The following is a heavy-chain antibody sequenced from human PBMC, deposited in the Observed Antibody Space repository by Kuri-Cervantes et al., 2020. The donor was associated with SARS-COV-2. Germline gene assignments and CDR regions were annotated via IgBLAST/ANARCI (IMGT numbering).Heavy chain of an antibody. D-gene: IGHD3-10*01. Sequence: GESLKIFCAAFGFTLRSHYMSWVRQAPGKGLEWGSYISSSGSTVYYADPEKGRFTIPRDNAKNTLYLQMNSLRAEDTAVYYCAKGDDTMVRGLGLLGKYYYYGMDVWGQGTTVTVSS. CDR2: ISSSGSTV. CDR3: AKGDDTMVRGLGLLGKYYYYGMDV. V-gene: IGHV3-11*01. J-gene: IGHJ6*02. CDR1: GFTLRSHY.